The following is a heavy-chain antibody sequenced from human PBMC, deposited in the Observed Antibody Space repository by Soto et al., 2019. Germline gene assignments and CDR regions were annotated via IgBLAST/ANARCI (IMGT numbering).Heavy chain of an antibody. CDR3: ATTHRRLVGVIFRGNWFDP. J-gene: IGHJ5*02. CDR1: GGTFSSYA. V-gene: IGHV1-69*06. D-gene: IGHD3-3*01. CDR2: IIPIFGTA. Sequence: GASVKVSCKASGGTFSSYAISWVRQAPGQGLEWMGGIIPIFGTANYAQKFQGRVTITADKSTSTAYMELSSLRSEDRAVYYCATTHRRLVGVIFRGNWFDPWGQGTLVTVSS.